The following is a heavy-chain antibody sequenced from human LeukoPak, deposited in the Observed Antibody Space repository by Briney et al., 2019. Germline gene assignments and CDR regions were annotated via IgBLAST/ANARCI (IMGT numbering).Heavy chain of an antibody. J-gene: IGHJ5*02. CDR2: ISGSGGST. D-gene: IGHD3-16*02. CDR3: AKDRLTYYDYVWGSYRPGDWFDP. CDR1: GFTFSSYG. Sequence: PGGSLRLSCAASGFTFSSYGMSWVRQAPGKGLEWVSAISGSGGSTYYADSVKGRFTISRDNSKNTLYLQMNSLRAEDTAVYYCAKDRLTYYDYVWGSYRPGDWFDPWGQGTLVTVSS. V-gene: IGHV3-23*01.